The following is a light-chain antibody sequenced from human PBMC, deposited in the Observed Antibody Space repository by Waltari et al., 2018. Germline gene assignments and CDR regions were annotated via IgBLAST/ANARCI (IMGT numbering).Light chain of an antibody. Sequence: QTVVTQEPSLSVSPGGTVTLTCALSSGSVSSTSYHTWYQQTPGQPPRPIVYKGLSRSSVVPDRFSGSILGNTAALTITGAQADDESDYYCSMYMGSGVWVFGGGTKLTVL. CDR1: SGSVSSTSY. J-gene: IGLJ3*02. CDR3: SMYMGSGVWV. V-gene: IGLV8-61*01. CDR2: KGL.